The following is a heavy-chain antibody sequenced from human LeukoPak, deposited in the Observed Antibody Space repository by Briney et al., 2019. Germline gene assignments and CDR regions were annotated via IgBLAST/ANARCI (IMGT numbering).Heavy chain of an antibody. CDR3: ARVYYDSSGYYHGDY. D-gene: IGHD3-22*01. CDR1: GFTFSSYS. Sequence: GGSLRLSCAASGFTFSSYSMNWVRQAPGKGLEWVSSISSSSSYIFYADSVKGRFTISRDNAKNSLYLQMNSLRAEDTAVYYCARVYYDSSGYYHGDYWGQGTLVTVSS. V-gene: IGHV3-21*01. CDR2: ISSSSSYI. J-gene: IGHJ4*02.